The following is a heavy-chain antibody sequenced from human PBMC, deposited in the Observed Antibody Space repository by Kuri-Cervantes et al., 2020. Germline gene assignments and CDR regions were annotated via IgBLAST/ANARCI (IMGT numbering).Heavy chain of an antibody. D-gene: IGHD2-2*01. Sequence: GSLRLSCTVPGGSISSSSYYWGWIRQPPGKGLEWIGSIYYSGSTYYNPSLKSRATISVATSKNQFSLKLSSVTAADTAVYYCARGRDIVVVPAYGLIFDYWGQGTLVTVSS. CDR2: IYYSGST. CDR3: ARGRDIVVVPAYGLIFDY. CDR1: GGSISSSSYY. J-gene: IGHJ4*02. V-gene: IGHV4-39*07.